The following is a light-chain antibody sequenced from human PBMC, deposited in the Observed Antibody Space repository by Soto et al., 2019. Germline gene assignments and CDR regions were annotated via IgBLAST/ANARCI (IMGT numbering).Light chain of an antibody. CDR3: QTWDTGTWV. CDR1: SGHSTYA. V-gene: IGLV4-69*01. J-gene: IGLJ3*02. CDR2: LTSDGSH. Sequence: QTVVTQSPSASASLGASVKLTCTLSSGHSTYAIAWHQQRPDKGPRYLMKLTSDGSHTKGDEIPDRFSGSSSGAERYLTISSAQSEDEADYYCQTWDTGTWVFGGGTKLTVL.